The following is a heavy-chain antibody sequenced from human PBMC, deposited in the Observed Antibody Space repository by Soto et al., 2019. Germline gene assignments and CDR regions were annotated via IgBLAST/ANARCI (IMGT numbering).Heavy chain of an antibody. CDR1: GFTFSSYA. D-gene: IGHD3-3*01. Sequence: GGSLRLSCAASGFTFSSYAMHWVRQAPGKGLEWVAVISYDGSNKYYADSVKGRFTISRDNSKNTLYLQMNSLRAEDTAVYYCAKTEDYYDFWSGLMMDVWGQGTTVTVSS. J-gene: IGHJ6*02. V-gene: IGHV3-30-3*02. CDR2: ISYDGSNK. CDR3: AKTEDYYDFWSGLMMDV.